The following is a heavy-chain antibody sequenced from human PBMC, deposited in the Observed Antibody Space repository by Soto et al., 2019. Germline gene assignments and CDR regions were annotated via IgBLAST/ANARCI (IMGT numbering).Heavy chain of an antibody. D-gene: IGHD5-12*01. CDR1: GYSFTSYW. Sequence: PGESLKISCKGSGYSFTSYWIGWVRQMPGKGLEWMGIIYPGDSDTRYSPSFQGQVTISADKSISTAYLQWSSLKASDTAMYYCARRGRPELATRGWFDPWGQGTLVTVSS. CDR3: ARRGRPELATRGWFDP. V-gene: IGHV5-51*01. CDR2: IYPGDSDT. J-gene: IGHJ5*02.